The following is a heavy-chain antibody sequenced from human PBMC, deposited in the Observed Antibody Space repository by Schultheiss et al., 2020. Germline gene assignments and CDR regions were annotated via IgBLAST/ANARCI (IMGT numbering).Heavy chain of an antibody. CDR2: ISGSGGST. J-gene: IGHJ4*02. CDR3: AKSPTYSGSSTLFDY. V-gene: IGHV3-23*01. Sequence: GGSLRLSCAASGFTFSDYYMSWIRQAPGKGLEWVSAISGSGGSTYYADSVKGRFTISRDNSKNTLYLQMNSLRAEDTAVYYCAKSPTYSGSSTLFDYWGQGTLVTVSS. CDR1: GFTFSDYY. D-gene: IGHD1-26*01.